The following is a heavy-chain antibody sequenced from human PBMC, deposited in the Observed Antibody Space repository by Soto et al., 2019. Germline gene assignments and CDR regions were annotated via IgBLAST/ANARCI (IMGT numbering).Heavy chain of an antibody. Sequence: QVQLVQSGAGVKKPGSSVKVSCKASGDTFSSFAISWVRQAAGQGFEWMGGYNPVFATADYAQKFQGRDTMTAYETSSADYLELSSLQSDDTAVYYSAVDYPRLQVVGTYYYALDVWGQGTPVIVSS. CDR3: AVDYPRLQVVGTYYYALDV. J-gene: IGHJ6*02. D-gene: IGHD2-2*01. V-gene: IGHV1-69*12. CDR2: YNPVFATA. CDR1: GDTFSSFA.